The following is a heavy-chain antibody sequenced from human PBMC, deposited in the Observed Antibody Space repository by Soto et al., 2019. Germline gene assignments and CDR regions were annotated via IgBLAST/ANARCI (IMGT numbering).Heavy chain of an antibody. Sequence: QVQLVESGGGVVQPGRSVRLSCAASGFTFSSYGMHWVRQAPGKGLEWVAVISYDGSNKYYADSVKGRFTISRDNSKNTLYLQMNSLRAEDTAVYYCAKANDYGEHYYYYYGMDVWGQGTTVTVSS. CDR2: ISYDGSNK. V-gene: IGHV3-30*18. CDR1: GFTFSSYG. D-gene: IGHD4-17*01. CDR3: AKANDYGEHYYYYYGMDV. J-gene: IGHJ6*02.